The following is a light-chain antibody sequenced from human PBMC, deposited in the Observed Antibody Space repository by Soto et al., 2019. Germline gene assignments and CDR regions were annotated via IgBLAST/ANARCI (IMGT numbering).Light chain of an antibody. V-gene: IGLV2-11*01. CDR2: DVS. CDR3: CSYAGSYAWV. J-gene: IGLJ3*02. CDR1: SSDVGGYNY. Sequence: QSALTQPRSVSGSPGQSFTISCTGTSSDVGGYNYVSWYQQHPGKAPKLMIYDVSKRPSGVPDRFSGSKSGSTASLSISGLQADDEADYYCCSYAGSYAWVFGGGTKLTVL.